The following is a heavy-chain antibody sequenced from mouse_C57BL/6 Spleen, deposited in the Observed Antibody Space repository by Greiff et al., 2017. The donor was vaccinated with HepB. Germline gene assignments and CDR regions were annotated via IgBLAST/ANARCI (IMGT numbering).Heavy chain of an antibody. Sequence: QVQLQQPGAELVRPGSSVKLSCKASGYTFTSYWMHWVKQRPIQGLEWIGNIDPSDSETHYNQKFKDKATLTVDKSSSTAYMQLSSLTSEDSAVYYCARSLYGSSYDYAMDYWGQGTSVTVSS. V-gene: IGHV1-52*01. CDR2: IDPSDSET. CDR1: GYTFTSYW. D-gene: IGHD1-1*01. CDR3: ARSLYGSSYDYAMDY. J-gene: IGHJ4*01.